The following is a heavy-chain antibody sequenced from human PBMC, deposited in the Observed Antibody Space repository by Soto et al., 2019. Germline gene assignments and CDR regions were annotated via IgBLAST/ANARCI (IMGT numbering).Heavy chain of an antibody. CDR2: IKSKTDGGTT. CDR3: TTDLRRPSYYSKGASSMADI. D-gene: IGHD3-10*01. V-gene: IGHV3-15*01. CDR1: GFTFSNAW. J-gene: IGHJ3*02. Sequence: GGSLRLSCAASGFTFSNAWMSWVRQAPGKGLEWVGRIKSKTDGGTTDYAAPVKGRFTISRDDSKNTLYLQMNSLKTEDTAVYYCTTDLRRPSYYSKGASSMADIWGQGTMVTVSS.